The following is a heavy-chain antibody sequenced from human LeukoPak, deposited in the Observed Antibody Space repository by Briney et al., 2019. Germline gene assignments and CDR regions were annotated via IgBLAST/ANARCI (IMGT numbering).Heavy chain of an antibody. D-gene: IGHD6-6*01. CDR1: GDSISSNY. CDR3: ARRPLRLQYGSSSYFDY. Sequence: PSETLSLTCTVSGDSISSNYWSWVRQPPGKGLEWIAYIYYRGSTDYNRSLRDRVTISVDTSKNQFSLKLTSVTAADTAVYYCARRPLRLQYGSSSYFDYWGQGTLVALSS. CDR2: IYYRGST. J-gene: IGHJ4*02. V-gene: IGHV4-59*01.